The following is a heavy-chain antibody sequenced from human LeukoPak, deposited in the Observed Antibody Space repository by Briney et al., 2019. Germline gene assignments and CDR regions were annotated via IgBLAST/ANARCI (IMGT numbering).Heavy chain of an antibody. Sequence: GGSLRLSCAASGFTFSSYAMHWVRRAPGKGMEWVAVISYDGSNKYYADSVKGRFTISRDNSKNTLYLQMNSLRAEDTAVYYCARDSSCYDSSGCRHPDYWGQGTLVTVSS. CDR2: ISYDGSNK. CDR3: ARDSSCYDSSGCRHPDY. J-gene: IGHJ4*02. CDR1: GFTFSSYA. V-gene: IGHV3-30-3*01. D-gene: IGHD3-22*01.